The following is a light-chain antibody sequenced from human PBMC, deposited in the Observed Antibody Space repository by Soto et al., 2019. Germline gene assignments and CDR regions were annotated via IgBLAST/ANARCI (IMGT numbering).Light chain of an antibody. V-gene: IGLV2-14*03. J-gene: IGLJ1*01. Sequence: QSVLTQPASVSGSPGQSITISCTGTSRDVGAYDYVSWYLQYPDKAPQLLIYYVDHRPSGVSSRFSGSKSGNTASLTISGLQAEDEGDYYCIPYTSRSTAVFGTGTKVTVL. CDR1: SRDVGAYDY. CDR3: IPYTSRSTAV. CDR2: YVD.